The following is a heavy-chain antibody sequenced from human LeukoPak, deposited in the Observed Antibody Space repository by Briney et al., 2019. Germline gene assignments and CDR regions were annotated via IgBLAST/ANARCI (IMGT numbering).Heavy chain of an antibody. D-gene: IGHD5-18*01. Sequence: GGSLRLSCVASGFSFTTYSMHWVRQAPGKGLEWVSYISIDSTTIYYAASAKGRFTISRDNVKNSLCLQMNSLTAEDTAMYYCARDVGYRSWFDPWGQGTLVTVSS. CDR1: GFSFTTYS. CDR2: ISIDSTTI. V-gene: IGHV3-48*01. CDR3: ARDVGYRSWFDP. J-gene: IGHJ5*02.